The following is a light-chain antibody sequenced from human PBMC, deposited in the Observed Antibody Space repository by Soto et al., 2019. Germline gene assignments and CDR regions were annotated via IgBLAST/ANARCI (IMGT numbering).Light chain of an antibody. CDR1: QSLVHSDGIAY. CDR2: KVS. V-gene: IGKV2-30*02. CDR3: MKGTHWPIN. Sequence: DGLMTQSPLSLPVTLVQPASVSCRSNQSLVHSDGIAYFSWFQQRPGQSPRRLIYKVSNRDSGVPARFSGSGSGTDFALKISRVEAEDVGAYYCMKGTHWPINFGQGTRLEIK. J-gene: IGKJ5*01.